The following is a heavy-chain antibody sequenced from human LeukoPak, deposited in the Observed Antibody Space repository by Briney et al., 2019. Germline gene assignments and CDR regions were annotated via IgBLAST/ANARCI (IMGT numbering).Heavy chain of an antibody. V-gene: IGHV3-33*01. D-gene: IGHD3-22*01. Sequence: PGGSLRLSCAASGFTFSSYGMQWVRQAPGKGLEWVAVIWYDGSNKYYADSVKGRFTISRDNSKNTLYLQMNSLRAEDTAVYYCAREFRYDSSGYYYWHYYYGMDVWGQGTTVTVSS. CDR1: GFTFSSYG. J-gene: IGHJ6*02. CDR3: AREFRYDSSGYYYWHYYYGMDV. CDR2: IWYDGSNK.